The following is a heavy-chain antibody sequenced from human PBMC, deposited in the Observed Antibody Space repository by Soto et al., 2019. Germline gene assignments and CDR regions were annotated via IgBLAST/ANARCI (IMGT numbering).Heavy chain of an antibody. D-gene: IGHD6-13*01. V-gene: IGHV3-23*01. CDR3: AKDQGSSWYEIDY. Sequence: GGSLRLSCAASGFTFRNYAVTWVRQAPGKGLKWVSTISGSGGSTYYADSVKGRFTISRDNSKNTLYLQMNSLRAEDTAVYYCAKDQGSSWYEIDYWGQGTLVTVSS. J-gene: IGHJ4*02. CDR2: ISGSGGST. CDR1: GFTFRNYA.